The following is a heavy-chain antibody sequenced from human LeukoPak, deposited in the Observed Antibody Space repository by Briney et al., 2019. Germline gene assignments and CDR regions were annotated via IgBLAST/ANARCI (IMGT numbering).Heavy chain of an antibody. CDR3: ARPIYDFWSGYCFDY. D-gene: IGHD3-3*01. CDR2: IKQDGSEK. CDR1: GFTFSSYW. J-gene: IGHJ4*02. V-gene: IGHV3-7*01. Sequence: GGSLRLSCAASGFTFSSYWMSWVRQAPGKGLEWVANIKQDGSEKYYVDSVKGRFTISRDNAKNSLYLQMNSLRAEDTAVYYCARPIYDFWSGYCFDYWGQGTLVTVSS.